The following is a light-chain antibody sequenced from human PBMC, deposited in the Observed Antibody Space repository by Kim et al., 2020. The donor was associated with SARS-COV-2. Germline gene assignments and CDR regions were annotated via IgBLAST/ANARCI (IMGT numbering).Light chain of an antibody. V-gene: IGLV1-47*01. CDR3: AAWDDSLLWV. CDR1: SSNIGSNY. CDR2: RNN. Sequence: PGQRFTISCSGSSSNIGSNYVYWYQQLPGAAPKLLIYRNNQRPSGVPDRFSGSKSGTSASLAISGLRSEDEADYYCAAWDDSLLWVFGGGTQLTVL. J-gene: IGLJ3*02.